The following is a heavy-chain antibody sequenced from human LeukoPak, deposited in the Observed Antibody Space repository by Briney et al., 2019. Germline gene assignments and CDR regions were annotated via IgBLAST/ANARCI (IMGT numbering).Heavy chain of an antibody. CDR1: GFTFGSYG. Sequence: PGGSLRLSCAASGFTFGSYGMSWVRQAPGKGLEWVSGTGGSGDTTYYADSVQGRFTISRDNSKNTPFLQMNSLRAEDTAVYYCAKVASGGSCYQSDYWGQGTLVTVSS. D-gene: IGHD2-15*01. CDR3: AKVASGGSCYQSDY. CDR2: TGGSGDTT. J-gene: IGHJ4*02. V-gene: IGHV3-23*01.